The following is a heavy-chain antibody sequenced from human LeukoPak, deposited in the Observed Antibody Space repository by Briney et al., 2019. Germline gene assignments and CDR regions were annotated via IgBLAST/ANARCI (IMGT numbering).Heavy chain of an antibody. D-gene: IGHD4-11*01. J-gene: IGHJ6*02. CDR2: INHSGST. V-gene: IGHV4-34*01. Sequence: SETLSPTCAVHDGSFSGYYWSWIRQPPGKGLEWIGEINHSGSTNYNPSLKSRVTISVDTSKNQFSLKLSSVTAADTAVYYCARGYSNYVYYYYGMDVWGQGTTVTVSS. CDR1: DGSFSGYY. CDR3: ARGYSNYVYYYYGMDV.